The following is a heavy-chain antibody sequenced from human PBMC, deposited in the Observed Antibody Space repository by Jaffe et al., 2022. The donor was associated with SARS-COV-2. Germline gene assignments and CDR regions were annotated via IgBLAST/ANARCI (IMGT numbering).Heavy chain of an antibody. CDR2: IYYSGST. J-gene: IGHJ6*02. CDR1: GGSISSYY. D-gene: IGHD6-13*01. Sequence: QVQLQESGPGLVKPSETLSLTCTVSGGSISSYYWSWIRQPPGKGLEWIGYIYYSGSTNYNPSLKSRVTISVDTSKNQFSLKLSSVTAADTAVYYCASSSDGYSSSWTYYYYYGMDVWGQGTTVTVSS. CDR3: ASSSDGYSSSWTYYYYYGMDV. V-gene: IGHV4-59*01.